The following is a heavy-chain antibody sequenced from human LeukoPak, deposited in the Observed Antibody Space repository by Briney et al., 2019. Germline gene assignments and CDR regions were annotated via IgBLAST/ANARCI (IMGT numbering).Heavy chain of an antibody. Sequence: PSETLSLTCAVSGGSIRNSSFYWGWIRQPPGKGLEWIASIYNSGTTYYNPSLKSRITIFVDTSKNQVSLKLRSVTAADTAVYSCARHAVEGKWLQSYYFNFWGQGSLVTVSS. D-gene: IGHD5-24*01. CDR3: ARHAVEGKWLQSYYFNF. CDR2: IYNSGTT. V-gene: IGHV4-39*01. CDR1: GGSIRNSSFY. J-gene: IGHJ4*02.